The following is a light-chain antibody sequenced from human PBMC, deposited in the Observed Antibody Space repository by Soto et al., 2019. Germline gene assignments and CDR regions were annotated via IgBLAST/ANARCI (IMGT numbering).Light chain of an antibody. V-gene: IGKV3-11*01. CDR3: QQRSNWPPTT. CDR1: QSVSSN. J-gene: IGKJ5*01. Sequence: EIVMTQSPATLSVSPGERATLSCRASQSVSSNLAWYQQKPGQAPRLLIHDASNRATGIPARFSGSGSGTDFTLTISSLEPEDFAVYYCQQRSNWPPTTFGQGTRLEIK. CDR2: DAS.